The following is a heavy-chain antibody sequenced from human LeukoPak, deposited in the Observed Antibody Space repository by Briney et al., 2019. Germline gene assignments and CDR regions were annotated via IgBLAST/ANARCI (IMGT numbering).Heavy chain of an antibody. V-gene: IGHV1-69*04. CDR1: GGTFSSYA. D-gene: IGHD3-10*01. J-gene: IGHJ4*02. Sequence: GASVKVSCKASGGTFSSYAISWVRQAPGQGLEWMGRIIPILGIANYAQKFQGRVTITADKSTSTAYMELSSLRSEDTAVYYCARGCVVRGVIFDYWGQGTLVTVSS. CDR2: IIPILGIA. CDR3: ARGCVVRGVIFDY.